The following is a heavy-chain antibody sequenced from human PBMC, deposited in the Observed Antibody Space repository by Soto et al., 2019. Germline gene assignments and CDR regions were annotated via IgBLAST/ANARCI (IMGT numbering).Heavy chain of an antibody. V-gene: IGHV3-64D*06. J-gene: IGHJ5*02. CDR2: ISSNGGNT. CDR3: VKDQYSSSSSWFDT. CDR1: GFTFSSYG. Sequence: PGGSLRLSCSASGFTFSSYGIHWVRQAPGKGLKYVSAISSNGGNTYYADSVKGRFTISRDNSKNTLYLQMNSLRVEDTAVYYCVKDQYSSSSSWFDTWGQGTLVTVSS. D-gene: IGHD6-19*01.